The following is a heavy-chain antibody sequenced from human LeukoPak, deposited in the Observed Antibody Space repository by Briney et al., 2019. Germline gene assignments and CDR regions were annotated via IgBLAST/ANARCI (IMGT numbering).Heavy chain of an antibody. CDR1: GYTFTSYG. CDR2: ISAYNGNT. Sequence: GASVKVSCKASGYTFTSYGISWVRQAPGQGLEWMGWISAYNGNTNYAQKPQGRVTMTTDTSTSTAYMELRSLRSDDTAVYYCARDLPYKWELRGAYFDYWGQGTLVTVSS. V-gene: IGHV1-18*01. CDR3: ARDLPYKWELRGAYFDY. J-gene: IGHJ4*02. D-gene: IGHD1-26*01.